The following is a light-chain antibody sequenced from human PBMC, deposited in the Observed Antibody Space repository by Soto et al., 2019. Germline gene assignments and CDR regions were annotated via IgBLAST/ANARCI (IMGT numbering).Light chain of an antibody. Sequence: EIVMTQSPATLSVSPGERATLSCRASQRVSSNLAWYQQKPGQAPRLLIYGASTRATGIPDRFSGSGSGTEFTLTISSLQSEDFAVYHCQQFKHWPATFGPGTKVEIK. J-gene: IGKJ1*01. V-gene: IGKV3-15*01. CDR3: QQFKHWPAT. CDR1: QRVSSN. CDR2: GAS.